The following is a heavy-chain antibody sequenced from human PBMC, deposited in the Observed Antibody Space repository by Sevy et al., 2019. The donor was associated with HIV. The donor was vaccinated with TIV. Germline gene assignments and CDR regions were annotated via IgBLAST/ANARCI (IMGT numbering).Heavy chain of an antibody. J-gene: IGHJ4*02. Sequence: GGSLRLSCTASGFNFRTYAMTWVRQAPGKGLEWVSVIGSDGGGIRYADFVRGRFSISRDNSRNTLYLQLNNLTAEDTATYHCAKFKFVRVPPRVRDYWGQGVSVTVSS. V-gene: IGHV3-23*01. CDR3: AKFKFVRVPPRVRDY. D-gene: IGHD3-10*01. CDR2: IGSDGGGI. CDR1: GFNFRTYA.